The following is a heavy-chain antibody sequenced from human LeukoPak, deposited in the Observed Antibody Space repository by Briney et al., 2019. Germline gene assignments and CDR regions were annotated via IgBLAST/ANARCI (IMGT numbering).Heavy chain of an antibody. J-gene: IGHJ4*02. V-gene: IGHV3-30-3*01. CDR3: AAEYCGGGFCYTRHSGHDY. CDR2: ISYDGNSE. D-gene: IGHD2-15*01. CDR1: GFTFSTYT. Sequence: PGGSLRLSCAASGFTFSTYTMHWVRQAPGKGLEWVADISYDGNSEYYADSVKGRFTISRDSSRNTLYLQMNSLRAEDTAVYYCAAEYCGGGFCYTRHSGHDYWGQGTLVTVSS.